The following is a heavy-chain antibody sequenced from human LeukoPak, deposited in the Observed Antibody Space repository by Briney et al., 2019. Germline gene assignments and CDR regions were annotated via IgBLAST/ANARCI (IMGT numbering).Heavy chain of an antibody. Sequence: ASVKVSCKASGYTFTGYHMHWVRQAPGQGLEWMGWINPKSGGTNYGHKFQGRVTMTRDTSISTVYMELSRLRSDDTAVYYCARGPQWDLPDPGGLPPFDIWAQGTMSPSLQ. D-gene: IGHD1-26*01. CDR2: INPKSGGT. CDR1: GYTFTGYH. CDR3: ARGPQWDLPDPGGLPPFDI. J-gene: IGHJ3*02. V-gene: IGHV1-2*07.